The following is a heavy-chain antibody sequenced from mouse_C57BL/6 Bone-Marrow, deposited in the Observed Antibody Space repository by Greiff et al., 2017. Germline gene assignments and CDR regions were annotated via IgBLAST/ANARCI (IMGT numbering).Heavy chain of an antibody. CDR2: ISSGGSYT. Sequence: VQLQQSGGDLVKPGGSLKLSCAASGFTFSSYGMSWVRQTPDKRLEWVATISSGGSYTYYPDSVKGRFTISRDNAKNTLYLQMSSLKSEDTAMYYCARRKGDYDVREYYFDYWGQGTTLTVSS. V-gene: IGHV5-6*01. CDR1: GFTFSSYG. D-gene: IGHD2-4*01. J-gene: IGHJ2*01. CDR3: ARRKGDYDVREYYFDY.